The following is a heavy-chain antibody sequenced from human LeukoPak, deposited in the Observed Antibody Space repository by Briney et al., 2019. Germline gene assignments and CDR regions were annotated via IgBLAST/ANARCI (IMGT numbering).Heavy chain of an antibody. CDR3: ARTCCSETSKFDY. V-gene: IGHV1-46*01. J-gene: IGHJ4*02. D-gene: IGHD2-15*01. CDR1: GYTFTSYY. Sequence: GASVKVSCKASGYTFTSYYMHWVRQARGQGLEWMGVINPSGDGTSYAQKFQGRVTMTRNVPTSTVYMELSSLRSEDTAVYYCARTCCSETSKFDYWGQGTLVTVSS. CDR2: INPSGDGT.